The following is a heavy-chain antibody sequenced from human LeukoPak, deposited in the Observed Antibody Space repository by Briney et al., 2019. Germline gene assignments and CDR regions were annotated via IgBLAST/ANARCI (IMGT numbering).Heavy chain of an antibody. CDR1: GGSIYSGSXY. V-gene: IGHV4-61*02. CDR2: IYTSGST. CDR3: ARDRRDGYNLYYFDL. J-gene: IGHJ4*02. D-gene: IGHD5-24*01. Sequence: LTCTXXGGSIYSGSXYWSWIRQPAGKGLEWIGRIYTSGSTNYNPSLKSRVTISVDTSKNQFSLKLSSVTAADTAVYYCARDRRDGYNLYYFDLWGQGTLVTVSS.